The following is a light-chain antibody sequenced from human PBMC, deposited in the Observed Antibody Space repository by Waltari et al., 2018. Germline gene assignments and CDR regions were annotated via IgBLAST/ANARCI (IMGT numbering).Light chain of an antibody. CDR1: SNDIGSTNH. Sequence: QSALTQTPSASGSPGQSVTFSCTGTSNDIGSTNHVSWYQHHPGAAPKLILSDVNKRTAGVPDRFSASKSGNTASLTGSGLPPEDEAIYYRNSYSFDNNWVFGGGTKVTVL. CDR2: DVN. J-gene: IGLJ3*02. V-gene: IGLV2-8*01. CDR3: NSYSFDNNWV.